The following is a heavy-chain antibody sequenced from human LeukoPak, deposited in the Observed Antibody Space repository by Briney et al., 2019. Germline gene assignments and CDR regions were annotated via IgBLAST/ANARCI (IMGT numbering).Heavy chain of an antibody. Sequence: SETLSLTCTVSGGSISSGSYYWSWIRQPAGTGLEWIGRIYTSGSTNYNPPLKSRVTISVDTSKNQFSLKLSSVTAADTAVYYCARDPSIAAAYFDYWGQGTLVTVSS. CDR3: ARDPSIAAAYFDY. D-gene: IGHD6-13*01. CDR2: IYTSGST. CDR1: GGSISSGSYY. V-gene: IGHV4-61*02. J-gene: IGHJ4*02.